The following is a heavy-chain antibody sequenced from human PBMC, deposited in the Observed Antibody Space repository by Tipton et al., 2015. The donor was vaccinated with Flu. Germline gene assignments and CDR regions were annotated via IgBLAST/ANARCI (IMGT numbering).Heavy chain of an antibody. Sequence: LVKPSQTLTLTCTFSGFSLSTSGVGVGWIRQPPGKALEWLALIYWDDDKRYSPSLKSRLTITKDTSKNQVVLTMTNMDPVDTATYYCAHTNSYYDSSGYLRDWGQGTLVTVSS. CDR2: IYWDDDK. J-gene: IGHJ4*02. V-gene: IGHV2-5*02. CDR1: GFSLSTSGVG. D-gene: IGHD3-22*01. CDR3: AHTNSYYDSSGYLRD.